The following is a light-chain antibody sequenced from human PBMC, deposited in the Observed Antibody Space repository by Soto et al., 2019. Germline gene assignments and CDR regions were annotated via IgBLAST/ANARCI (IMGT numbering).Light chain of an antibody. CDR3: QQYYSTPPT. V-gene: IGKV3-20*01. Sequence: EIVLTQSPGTLSLSPGERATLSCRASQSVSSNYFAWYQQKPGQAPRLLIYGASSRATGIPDRFSGSGSGTDFTLTISSLQAADVAVYYCQQYYSTPPTFGQGTKVEIK. CDR1: QSVSSNY. J-gene: IGKJ1*01. CDR2: GAS.